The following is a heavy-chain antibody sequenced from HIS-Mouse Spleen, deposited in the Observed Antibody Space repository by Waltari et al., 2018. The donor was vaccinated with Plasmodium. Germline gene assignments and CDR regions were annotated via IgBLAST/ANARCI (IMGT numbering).Heavy chain of an antibody. CDR3: ARAAIAWGSPYYFDY. V-gene: IGHV3-53*02. D-gene: IGHD7-27*01. CDR2: IYSGGST. Sequence: EVQLGVTGGGWTQPGGPRRLSWSAHGSTGSANYMSWARQATGKGVEWISVIYSGGSTYYADSVKGRFTISRYNSKNALYLQMNSLRAEDTAVYYCARAAIAWGSPYYFDYWGQGTLVTVSS. J-gene: IGHJ4*02. CDR1: GSTGSANY.